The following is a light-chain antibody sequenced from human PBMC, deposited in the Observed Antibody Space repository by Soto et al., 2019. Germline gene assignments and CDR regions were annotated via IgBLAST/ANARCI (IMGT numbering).Light chain of an antibody. CDR2: ATS. CDR1: QSLTHW. J-gene: IGKJ4*01. CDR3: QQANAFT. V-gene: IGKV1-12*02. Sequence: DIQLTQSPSSVSASVGDRVTITCRASQSLTHWLAWYQQKPGKAPKLLIYATSSLQSGVPSRFSGSRSGTDYTLTIASVQPEYFATYYCQQANAFTFGGGTKVEIK.